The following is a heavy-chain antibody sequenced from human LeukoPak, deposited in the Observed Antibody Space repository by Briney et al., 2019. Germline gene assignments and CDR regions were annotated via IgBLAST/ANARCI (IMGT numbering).Heavy chain of an antibody. CDR3: ARADWDTAMIDY. Sequence: GGSLRPSCAASEFTFGNLWMTWVRQAPGKGLEWVANIKEDGSDKYYVDSVKGRFTISRDNAKNSLYLQMNSLRAEDTAVYYCARADWDTAMIDYWGQGALVTVSS. CDR2: IKEDGSDK. D-gene: IGHD5-18*01. CDR1: EFTFGNLW. J-gene: IGHJ4*02. V-gene: IGHV3-7*01.